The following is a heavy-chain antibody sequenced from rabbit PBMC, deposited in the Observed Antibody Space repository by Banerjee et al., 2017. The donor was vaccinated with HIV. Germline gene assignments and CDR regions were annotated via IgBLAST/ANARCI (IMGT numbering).Heavy chain of an antibody. CDR2: IDAGSNGNT. V-gene: IGHV1S40*01. Sequence: QSLEESGGDLVKPGASLTLTCTASGFSFSSSYWICWIRQAPGKGLEWIACIDAGSNGNTYYASWAKGRFTVSKTSSTTVTLQMTSLTAADTATYFCAREEYGGYADSFDPRGPGTLVTVS. CDR1: GFSFSSSYW. D-gene: IGHD6-1*01. CDR3: AREEYGGYADSFDP. J-gene: IGHJ2*01.